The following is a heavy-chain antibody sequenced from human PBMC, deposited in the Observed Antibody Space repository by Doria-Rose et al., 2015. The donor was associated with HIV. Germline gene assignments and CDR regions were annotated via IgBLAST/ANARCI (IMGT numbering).Heavy chain of an antibody. V-gene: IGHV3-33*01. Sequence: QVQLVQSGGGVVQPGRSLRLSCAASGFTFSSYGMHWVRQAPGKGLEWVAATWYDGIKKYYADSVKGRFTVSRDNSKNTLYLQMNSLRVEDTAVYYCARERSDGMDVWGQGTTVTVSS. CDR3: ARERSDGMDV. CDR2: TWYDGIKK. CDR1: GFTFSSYG. J-gene: IGHJ6*02. D-gene: IGHD3-10*01.